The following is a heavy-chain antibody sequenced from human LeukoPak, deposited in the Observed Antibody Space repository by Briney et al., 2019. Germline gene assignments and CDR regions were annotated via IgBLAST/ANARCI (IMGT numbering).Heavy chain of an antibody. Sequence: SETLPLTRTVSGGSISSSSYYWGWIRQPPGKGLEWIGSIYYSGSTYYNPSLKSRVTISVDTSKNQFSLKLSSVTAADTAVYYCARHKTLWFGESFDYWGQGTLVTVSS. CDR1: GGSISSSSYY. V-gene: IGHV4-39*01. D-gene: IGHD3-10*01. CDR3: ARHKTLWFGESFDY. J-gene: IGHJ4*02. CDR2: IYYSGST.